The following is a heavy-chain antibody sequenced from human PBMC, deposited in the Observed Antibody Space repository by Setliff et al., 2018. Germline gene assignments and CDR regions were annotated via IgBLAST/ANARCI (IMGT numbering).Heavy chain of an antibody. CDR2: IGVYSGNT. V-gene: IGHV1-18*01. CDR1: GYTFSESI. J-gene: IGHJ4*02. D-gene: IGHD2-8*01. CDR3: LRLVRYCSRTSCQRTSGDEV. Sequence: ASVKVSCKASGYTFSESIVSWVRQAPGQGLEWLGWIGVYSGNTYTAQRFQGRVTMTIDTSTNMAYLELRGLRSDDTAVYYCLRLVRYCSRTSCQRTSGDEVWGQGTLVTVSS.